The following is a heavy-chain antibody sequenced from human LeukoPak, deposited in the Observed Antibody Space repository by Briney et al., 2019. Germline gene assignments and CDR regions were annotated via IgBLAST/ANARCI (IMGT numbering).Heavy chain of an antibody. D-gene: IGHD3-22*01. CDR1: GGSISSSSYY. CDR2: IYYSGST. CDR3: AREPSYDSSGYSSAFDI. Sequence: SSETLSLTCTVSGGSISSSSYYWGWIRQPPGKGLEWIGSIYYSGSTYYNPSLKSRVTISVDTSKNQFSLKLSSVTAADTAVYYCAREPSYDSSGYSSAFDIWGQGTMVTVSS. V-gene: IGHV4-39*02. J-gene: IGHJ3*02.